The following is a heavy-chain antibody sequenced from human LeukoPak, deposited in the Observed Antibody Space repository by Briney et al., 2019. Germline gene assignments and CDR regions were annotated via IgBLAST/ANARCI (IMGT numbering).Heavy chain of an antibody. CDR1: GFSIRSYW. Sequence: PGGSLRLSCAASGFSIRSYWMHWVRQAPGKGRVWVSRINSDGSSTSYADSVKGRFTISRDNAENTLYLHMNSLRVDDTAVYYCARETTCPIGTDCSCMDVWGEGTTVTVSS. CDR2: INSDGSST. D-gene: IGHD2/OR15-2a*01. CDR3: ARETTCPIGTDCSCMDV. V-gene: IGHV3-74*01. J-gene: IGHJ6*03.